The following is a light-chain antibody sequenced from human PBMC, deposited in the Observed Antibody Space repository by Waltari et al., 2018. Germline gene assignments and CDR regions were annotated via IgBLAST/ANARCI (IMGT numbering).Light chain of an antibody. CDR1: QGIRSW. Sequence: DIQMTQSPPSVSASVGDRVTITCRAIQGIRSWLAWYQQKPGKAPKLLIYAASSLQGGVPSRFSGSGSGTEFTLTISSLQSEDFAVYYCQQYNNWPPETFGQGTKLEIK. CDR2: AAS. V-gene: IGKV1-12*01. CDR3: QQYNNWPPET. J-gene: IGKJ2*01.